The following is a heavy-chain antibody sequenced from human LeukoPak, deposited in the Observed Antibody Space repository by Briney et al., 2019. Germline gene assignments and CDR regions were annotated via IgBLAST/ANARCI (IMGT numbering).Heavy chain of an antibody. CDR3: ARIRPIVGATTRYYYMDV. D-gene: IGHD1-26*01. CDR1: GYSVSSGYYW. J-gene: IGHJ6*03. V-gene: IGHV2-70*16. CDR2: IDWDDDK. Sequence: TLSLTCTVSGYSVSSGYYWGWIRQPPGKALEWLARIDWDDDKFYSTSLKTRLTISKDTSKNQVVLTMTNMDPVDTATYYCARIRPIVGATTRYYYMDVWGKGTTVTVSS.